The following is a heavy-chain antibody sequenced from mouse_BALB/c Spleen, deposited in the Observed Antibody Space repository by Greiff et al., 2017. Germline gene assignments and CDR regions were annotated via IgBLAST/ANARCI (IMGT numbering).Heavy chain of an antibody. CDR2: ISSGGSYT. D-gene: IGHD2-3*01. Sequence: EVQGVESGGGLVKPGGSLKLSCAASGFTFSSYAMSWVRQSPEKRLEWVAEISSGGSYTYYPDTVTGRFTISRDNAKNTLYLEMSSLRSEDTAMYYCARGPDGYQTSAMDYWGQGTSVTVSS. CDR3: ARGPDGYQTSAMDY. V-gene: IGHV5-9-4*01. J-gene: IGHJ4*01. CDR1: GFTFSSYA.